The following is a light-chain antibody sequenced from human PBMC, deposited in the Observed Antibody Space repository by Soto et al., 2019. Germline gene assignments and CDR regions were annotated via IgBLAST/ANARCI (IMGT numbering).Light chain of an antibody. CDR2: DVS. CDR3: SSYISSGTYV. Sequence: QSALAQPASVSGSPGQSITISCTGTSSDVGGYNYVSWYQQHPGKAPQVMIYDVSNRPSGVSYRFSASKSGNTASLTISWLQAEDEADYFCSSYISSGTYVFGTGTKLTVL. CDR1: SSDVGGYNY. J-gene: IGLJ1*01. V-gene: IGLV2-14*01.